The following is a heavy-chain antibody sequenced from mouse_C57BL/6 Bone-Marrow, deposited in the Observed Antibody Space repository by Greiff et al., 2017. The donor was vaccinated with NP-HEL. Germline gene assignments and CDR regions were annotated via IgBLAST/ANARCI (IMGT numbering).Heavy chain of an antibody. CDR2: ISSGGDYI. CDR1: GFTFSSYA. J-gene: IGHJ4*01. V-gene: IGHV5-9-1*02. CDR3: TRETYYYGSNYAMDY. D-gene: IGHD1-1*01. Sequence: EVKLVESGEGLVKPGGSLKLSCAASGFTFSSYAMSWVRQTPEKRLEWVAYISSGGDYIYYADTVKGRFTISRDTARNTLYLQMSSLKSEDTAMYYCTRETYYYGSNYAMDYWGQGTSVTVSS.